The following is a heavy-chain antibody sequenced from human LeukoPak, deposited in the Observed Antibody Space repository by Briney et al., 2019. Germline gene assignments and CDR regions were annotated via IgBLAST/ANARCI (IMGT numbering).Heavy chain of an antibody. CDR1: GYTFTGYY. J-gene: IGHJ4*02. Sequence: ASVKVSCKASGYTFTGYYMHWVRQAPGQGLEWMGWINPNSGGTNYAQKFQGRVTTTRDTSISTAYMELSRLRSDDTAVYYCARGVEDYDILTGYYTAYYFDYWGQGTLVTVSS. V-gene: IGHV1-2*02. CDR2: INPNSGGT. D-gene: IGHD3-9*01. CDR3: ARGVEDYDILTGYYTAYYFDY.